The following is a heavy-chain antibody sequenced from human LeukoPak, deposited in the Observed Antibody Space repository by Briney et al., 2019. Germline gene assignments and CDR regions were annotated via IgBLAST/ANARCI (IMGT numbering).Heavy chain of an antibody. CDR1: GGSISSGGYY. V-gene: IGHV4-61*08. J-gene: IGHJ4*02. Sequence: SETLSLTCTVSGGSISSGGYYWSWLRQPPGKGLEWIGYIYYTGSTNYNPSLKSRVTISVDTSKNQFSLKLSSVTAADTAVYYCARGQYGGNSFGFDYWGQGTLVTVSS. CDR3: ARGQYGGNSFGFDY. CDR2: IYYTGST. D-gene: IGHD2-21*02.